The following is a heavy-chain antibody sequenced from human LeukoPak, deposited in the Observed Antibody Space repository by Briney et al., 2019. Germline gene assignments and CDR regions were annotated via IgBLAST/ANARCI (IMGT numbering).Heavy chain of an antibody. Sequence: GGSLRLSCAASGFTFSSYAMSWVRQAPGKGLERVSAISGSGGSTYYADSVKGRFTISRDNSKNTLYLQMNSLRAEDTAVYYCAKDTGDSSGSQPDYYYYGMDVWGQGTTVTVSS. CDR1: GFTFSSYA. V-gene: IGHV3-23*01. CDR3: AKDTGDSSGSQPDYYYYGMDV. D-gene: IGHD6-19*01. J-gene: IGHJ6*02. CDR2: ISGSGGST.